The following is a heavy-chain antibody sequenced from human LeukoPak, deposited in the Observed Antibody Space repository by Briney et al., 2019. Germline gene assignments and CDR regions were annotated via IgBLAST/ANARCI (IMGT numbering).Heavy chain of an antibody. Sequence: KTSETLSLTCTVSGGSISSGSYYWSWIRQPAGKGLEWIGRIYTSGSTNYNPSLKSRVTISVDTSKNQFSLKLSSVTAADTAVYYCARVRGSSWNSGYYYHYMDVWGKGTTVTISS. D-gene: IGHD6-13*01. V-gene: IGHV4-61*02. CDR2: IYTSGST. CDR1: GGSISSGSYY. CDR3: ARVRGSSWNSGYYYHYMDV. J-gene: IGHJ6*03.